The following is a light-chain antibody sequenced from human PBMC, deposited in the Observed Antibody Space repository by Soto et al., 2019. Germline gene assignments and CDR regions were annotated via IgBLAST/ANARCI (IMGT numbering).Light chain of an antibody. CDR2: GAS. J-gene: IGKJ1*01. CDR3: QQYGTSLTWT. Sequence: EIELRQAPGTLYLSPGERATLSCRASQSVSSSYLAWYQQKPGQAPRLLIYGASSRATGIPDRFSGSGSGTDFTLTISRLEPEDFAVYYCQQYGTSLTWTLGQGTKVDIK. V-gene: IGKV3-20*01. CDR1: QSVSSSY.